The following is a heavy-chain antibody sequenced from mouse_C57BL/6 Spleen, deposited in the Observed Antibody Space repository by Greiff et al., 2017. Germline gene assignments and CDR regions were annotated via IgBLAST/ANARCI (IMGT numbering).Heavy chain of an antibody. CDR2: LTPGDGDT. CDR1: GYAFSSYW. J-gene: IGHJ1*03. CDR3: ARGRDYYCSCWCFDV. V-gene: IGHV1-80*01. Sequence: VKLMESGAELVKPGASVKISCKASGYAFSSYWMNWVKQRPGKGLEWIGQLTPGDGDTNYNGKFKGKATLTADKSSSTAYMQLRSLTSEDSAVXFYARGRDYYCSCWCFDVWGTGTTVTVSS. D-gene: IGHD1-1*01.